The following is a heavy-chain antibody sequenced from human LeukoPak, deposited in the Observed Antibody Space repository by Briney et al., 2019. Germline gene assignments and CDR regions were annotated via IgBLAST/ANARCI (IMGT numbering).Heavy chain of an antibody. V-gene: IGHV1-2*02. Sequence: ASVNVSCKASGYSFTGYYIHWVRQAPGQGLEWMGWINPNSGGTNYAQKFQGRVTMTRDTSISTAYMELSRLRSDDTAVYYCATTGGITMVRGVIFFDAFDIWGQGTMVTVSS. D-gene: IGHD3-10*01. CDR2: INPNSGGT. CDR1: GYSFTGYY. J-gene: IGHJ3*02. CDR3: ATTGGITMVRGVIFFDAFDI.